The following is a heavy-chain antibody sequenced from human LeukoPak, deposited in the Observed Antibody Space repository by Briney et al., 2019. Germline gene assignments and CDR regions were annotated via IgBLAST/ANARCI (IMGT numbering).Heavy chain of an antibody. J-gene: IGHJ5*02. CDR1: GGSINNYY. V-gene: IGHV4-4*07. CDR3: ARKSLALSWFDL. Sequence: SETLSLTCTVSGGSINNYYWSWIRQPAGKGLEWIGRIFTSGSTNYNPSLKSRVTMSVDTSKNQFSLTLSSVTAADTAVYYCARKSLALSWFDLWGQGTLVTVSS. CDR2: IFTSGST.